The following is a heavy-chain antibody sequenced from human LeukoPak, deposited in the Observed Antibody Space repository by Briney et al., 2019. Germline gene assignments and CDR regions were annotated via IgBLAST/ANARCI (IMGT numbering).Heavy chain of an antibody. J-gene: IGHJ4*02. CDR3: ARRLGGSSEGYEF. CDR2: INPNNGGT. V-gene: IGHV1-2*02. D-gene: IGHD1-26*01. CDR1: GYTFTDLTEYY. Sequence: ASVKVSCKASGYTFTDLTEYYITWVRQAPGQGLEWMGWINPNNGGTKYAQKFQGRVTMTRDMSMNTAYMELSSLTSDDTAVYYCARRLGGSSEGYEFWGQGPLVTVSS.